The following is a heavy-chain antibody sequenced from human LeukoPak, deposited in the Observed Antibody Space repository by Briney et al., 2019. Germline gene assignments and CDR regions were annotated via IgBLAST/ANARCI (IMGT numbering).Heavy chain of an antibody. CDR3: ARDGKNGYDFDY. D-gene: IGHD5-12*01. V-gene: IGHV3-23*01. CDR2: SS. J-gene: IGHJ4*02. Sequence: SSYYADSVKGRFTISRDNSKNTLFLQMNKLRAEDTAVYYYARDGKNGYDFDYWGQGTQVTVSS.